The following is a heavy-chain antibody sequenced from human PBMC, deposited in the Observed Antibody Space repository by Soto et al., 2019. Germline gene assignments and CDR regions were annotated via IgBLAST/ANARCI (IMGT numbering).Heavy chain of an antibody. CDR2: ISGSGGST. CDR1: GFTFSSYA. CDR3: AKIIRVGCTNGVCYPDY. V-gene: IGHV3-23*01. J-gene: IGHJ4*02. Sequence: EVQLLESGGGLVQPGGSLRLSCAASGFTFSSYAMSWVRQAPGKGLVWVSAISGSGGSTYYADSVKGRFTISRDNSKNTLYLQMNSLRAEDTAVYYCAKIIRVGCTNGVCYPDYWGQGTLVTVSS. D-gene: IGHD2-8*01.